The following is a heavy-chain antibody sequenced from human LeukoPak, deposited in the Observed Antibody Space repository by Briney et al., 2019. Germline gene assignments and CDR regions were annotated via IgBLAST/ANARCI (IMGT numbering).Heavy chain of an antibody. Sequence: GGSLRLSCAASGFSFSRSDMIWVRQAPGKGLEWVTIFSGSGDTSFYAASVRGRFTISRDNSRDTLYLKLTSLRAEDTAVYHCAKKGYSWSPRFDPWGQGTLVTVSS. V-gene: IGHV3-23*01. J-gene: IGHJ5*02. CDR3: AKKGYSWSPRFDP. CDR1: GFSFSRSD. D-gene: IGHD4-11*01. CDR2: FSGSGDTS.